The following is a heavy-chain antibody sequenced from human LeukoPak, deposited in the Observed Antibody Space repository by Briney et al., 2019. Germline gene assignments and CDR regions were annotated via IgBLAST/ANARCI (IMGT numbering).Heavy chain of an antibody. D-gene: IGHD5-12*01. CDR2: ISGSGGST. Sequence: SGGSLRLSCAASGFTFSSYAMSWVRQAPGKGLEWVSAISGSGGSTYYADSVKGRFTISRDNSKNTLYLQMNSLRAEDTAVYYCAKLSLVATIINNWFDPWGQGTLVTVSS. J-gene: IGHJ5*02. CDR3: AKLSLVATIINNWFDP. CDR1: GFTFSSYA. V-gene: IGHV3-23*01.